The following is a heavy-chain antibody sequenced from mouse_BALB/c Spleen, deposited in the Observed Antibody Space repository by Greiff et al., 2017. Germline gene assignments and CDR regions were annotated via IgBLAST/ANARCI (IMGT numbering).Heavy chain of an antibody. D-gene: IGHD1-1*01. Sequence: EVKLVESGGGLVQPGGSRKLSCAASGFTFRSFGMHWVRQAPEKGLEWVAYISSGSSTIYYADTVKGRFTISIDNPKNTLFLQMTSLRSEDAAMYYCARSAYYYGSRDYYAMDYWGQGTSVTVSS. CDR3: ARSAYYYGSRDYYAMDY. CDR2: ISSGSSTI. V-gene: IGHV5-17*02. CDR1: GFTFRSFG. J-gene: IGHJ4*01.